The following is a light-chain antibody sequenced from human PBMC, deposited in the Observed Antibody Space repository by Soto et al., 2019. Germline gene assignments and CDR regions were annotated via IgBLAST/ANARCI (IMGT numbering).Light chain of an antibody. CDR2: ANN. Sequence: QSVLTQPPSVSGAPGQRVTISCTGSSSNIGAGSDVHWYQHLPGTAPKLLIFANNIRPSGVPDRFSGSKSGTSASLAITGLQAEDEAHYYCQSYDISLSGSWVFGGGTKLTVL. V-gene: IGLV1-40*01. CDR1: SSNIGAGSD. J-gene: IGLJ3*02. CDR3: QSYDISLSGSWV.